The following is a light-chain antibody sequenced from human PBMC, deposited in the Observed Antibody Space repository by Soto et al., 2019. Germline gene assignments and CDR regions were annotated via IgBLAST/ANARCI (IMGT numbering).Light chain of an antibody. CDR2: KAS. Sequence: DIQMTQSPSTLSGSVGDRVTITCRASQTISSWLAWYQQKPGKAPKLLIYKASTLKSGVPSRFSGSGSGTEFNLTITTLQPDGFAPYYCHHYHSYSDAFGQGTKVELK. CDR3: HHYHSYSDA. V-gene: IGKV1-5*03. J-gene: IGKJ1*01. CDR1: QTISSW.